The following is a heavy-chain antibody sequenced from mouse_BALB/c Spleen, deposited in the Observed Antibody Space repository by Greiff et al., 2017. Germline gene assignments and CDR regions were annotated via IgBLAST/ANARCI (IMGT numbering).Heavy chain of an antibody. CDR2: ISYSGST. V-gene: IGHV3-8*02. J-gene: IGHJ4*01. CDR1: GDSITSGY. D-gene: IGHD4-1*01. Sequence: VQLKESGPSLVKPSQTLSLTCSVTGDSITSGYWNWIRKFPGNKLEYMGYISYSGSTYYNPSLKSRISITRDTSKNQYYLQLNSVTTEDTATYYCARRGNWDVDYAMDYWGQGTSVTVSS. CDR3: ARRGNWDVDYAMDY.